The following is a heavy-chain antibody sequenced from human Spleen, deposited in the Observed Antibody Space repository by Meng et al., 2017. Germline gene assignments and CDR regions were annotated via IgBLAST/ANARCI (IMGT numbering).Heavy chain of an antibody. Sequence: QLQLQLCGEGLVTASETLSLICFVSGGYFSDYYWSWIPQPPGKGLELIGEINHSGSTNFNPSLESRATISVDPSQNNLSLKLSSVTAADSAVYYCARGPTTMAHDFDYWGQGTLVTVSS. CDR3: ARGPTTMAHDFDY. CDR2: INHSGST. D-gene: IGHD4-11*01. V-gene: IGHV4-34*01. J-gene: IGHJ4*02. CDR1: GGYFSDYY.